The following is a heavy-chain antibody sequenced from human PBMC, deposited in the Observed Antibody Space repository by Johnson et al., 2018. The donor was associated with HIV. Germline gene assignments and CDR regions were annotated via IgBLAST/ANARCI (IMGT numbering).Heavy chain of an antibody. CDR2: ISYDGSNK. Sequence: QVQLMESGGGLVQPGRSLRLSCVASTFTFRNYWMSWVRQTPGKGLEWVAVISYDGSNKYYADSVKGRFTISRDNSKNTLYLQMNSLRAEDTAVYYCARASVSSPRYSSSSDDAFDIWGQGTMVTVSS. CDR1: TFTFRNYW. D-gene: IGHD6-6*01. V-gene: IGHV3-30*03. J-gene: IGHJ3*02. CDR3: ARASVSSPRYSSSSDDAFDI.